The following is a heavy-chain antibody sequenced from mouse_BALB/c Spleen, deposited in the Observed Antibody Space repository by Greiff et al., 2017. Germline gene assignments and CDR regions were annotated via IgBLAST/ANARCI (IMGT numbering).Heavy chain of an antibody. J-gene: IGHJ2*01. CDR1: GYSITSGYY. CDR2: ISYDGSN. V-gene: IGHV3-6*02. CDR3: AREGNWEFDY. Sequence: VQLKESGPGLVKPSQSLSLTCSVTGYSITSGYYWNWIRQFPGNKLEWMGYISYDGSNNYNPSLKNRISITRDTSKNQFFLKLNSVTTEDTATYYCAREGNWEFDYWGQGTTLTVSS. D-gene: IGHD4-1*01.